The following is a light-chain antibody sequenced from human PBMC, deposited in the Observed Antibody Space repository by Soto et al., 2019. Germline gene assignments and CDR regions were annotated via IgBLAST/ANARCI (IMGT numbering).Light chain of an antibody. J-gene: IGLJ1*01. V-gene: IGLV2-14*01. CDR1: SSDVGGYNY. Sequence: QSALTQPASVSGSPGQSITISCTGTSSDVGGYNYVSWYRQHPGKAPKLMIYEVSNRPSGFSNRFSGSKSGNTASLTISGLQPEDEADYYCSSYTSSRTPYVFGTGTKLTVL. CDR3: SSYTSSRTPYV. CDR2: EVS.